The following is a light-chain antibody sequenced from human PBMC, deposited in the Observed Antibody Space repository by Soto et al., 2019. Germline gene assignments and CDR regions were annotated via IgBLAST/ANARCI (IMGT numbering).Light chain of an antibody. CDR3: QQRSKWPPLT. CDR2: DTS. V-gene: IGKV3-11*01. Sequence: IVLTQSPATLSLSPGERATLSCRASESVIRFLAWYQQKPGQAPRLLIYDTSNRATGIPARFSGSGSGTDFTLTISSLEPEDFAVYFCQQRSKWPPLTFGGGTKVEIK. CDR1: ESVIRF. J-gene: IGKJ4*01.